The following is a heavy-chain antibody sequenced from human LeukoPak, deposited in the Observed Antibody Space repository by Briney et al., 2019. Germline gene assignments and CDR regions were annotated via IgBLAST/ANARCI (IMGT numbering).Heavy chain of an antibody. V-gene: IGHV4-39*07. Sequence: PSQTLSLTCTVSGGSISSSSYYWGWIRQPPGKGLEWIGSIYYSGSTYYNPSLKSRVTISVDTSKNQFSLKLSSVTAADTAVYYCARVHLFTIWGFDYWGQGTLVTVSS. J-gene: IGHJ4*02. CDR1: GGSISSSSYY. CDR3: ARVHLFTIWGFDY. D-gene: IGHD3-3*01. CDR2: IYYSGST.